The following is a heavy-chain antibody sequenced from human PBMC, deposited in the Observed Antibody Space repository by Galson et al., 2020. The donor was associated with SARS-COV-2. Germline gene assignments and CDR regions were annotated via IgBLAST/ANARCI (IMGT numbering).Heavy chain of an antibody. CDR3: ARHYVPRFFDPPNWFDP. J-gene: IGHJ5*02. CDR1: GGSISSSSYY. Sequence: ETSETLSLTCTVSGGSISSSSYYWGWIRQPPGKGLDWIGSIYYSGSTYYNPSLKSRVTISVDTSKNQFSLKLSSVTAADTAVYYCARHYVPRFFDPPNWFDPWGQGTLVTVSS. CDR2: IYYSGST. D-gene: IGHD3-9*01. V-gene: IGHV4-39*01.